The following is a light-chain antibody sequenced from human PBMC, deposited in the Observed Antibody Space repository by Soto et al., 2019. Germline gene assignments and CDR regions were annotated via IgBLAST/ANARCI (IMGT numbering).Light chain of an antibody. J-gene: IGKJ1*01. CDR3: QQLKSYPPT. CDR1: QGISSY. V-gene: IGKV1-9*01. Sequence: DIQVTQSPSFLSASVGDRVTITCRASQGISSYLAWYQQKPGKAPKLLIYAASTLQSGVPSRFSGSGSGTEFTLTISSLQPEDFATYYCQQLKSYPPTFGQGTKVDIK. CDR2: AAS.